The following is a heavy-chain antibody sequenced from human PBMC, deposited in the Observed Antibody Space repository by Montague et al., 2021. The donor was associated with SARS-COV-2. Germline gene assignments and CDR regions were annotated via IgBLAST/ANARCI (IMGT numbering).Heavy chain of an antibody. J-gene: IGHJ6*02. V-gene: IGHV4-34*01. D-gene: IGHD4-17*01. CDR1: GGSFSGYY. CDR2: INHSGST. CDR3: ARGGTVTTFYYYYYGMDV. Sequence: SETLSLTCAVYGGSFSGYYWSWIRQPPGKGLEWIGEINHSGSTNYNPSLKSRVTISVDTSKNQFSLKLSSVTAADTAAYYCARGGTVTTFYYYYYGMDVWGQGTTVTVSS.